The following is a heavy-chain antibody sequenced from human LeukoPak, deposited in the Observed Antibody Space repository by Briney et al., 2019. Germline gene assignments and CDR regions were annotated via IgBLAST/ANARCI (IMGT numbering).Heavy chain of an antibody. J-gene: IGHJ4*02. Sequence: PGGSLRLSCAASGFTFSSYAVSWVRQAPGKGLEWVSAVSGSGGSTYYADSVKGRFTISRDNSKNTLYLQMNSLRAEDTAVYYCAKRRAEDSSGYPYYFDYWGQGTLVTVSS. D-gene: IGHD3-22*01. CDR1: GFTFSSYA. V-gene: IGHV3-23*01. CDR3: AKRRAEDSSGYPYYFDY. CDR2: VSGSGGST.